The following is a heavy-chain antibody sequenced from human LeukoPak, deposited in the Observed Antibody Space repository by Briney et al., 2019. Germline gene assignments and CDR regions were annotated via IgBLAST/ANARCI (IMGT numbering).Heavy chain of an antibody. J-gene: IGHJ5*02. CDR1: GNTFTEYY. CDR3: ARGYIAADDNS. D-gene: IGHD6-13*01. Sequence: ASVKVSCKASGNTFTEYYIHWVRQAPGQGLEYMGWINPNNGDTNYEPKFQGRVTMTRDTSINKAYMELSRLGSDDTAVYFCARGYIAADDNSWGQGTLVTVSS. CDR2: INPNNGDT. V-gene: IGHV1-2*02.